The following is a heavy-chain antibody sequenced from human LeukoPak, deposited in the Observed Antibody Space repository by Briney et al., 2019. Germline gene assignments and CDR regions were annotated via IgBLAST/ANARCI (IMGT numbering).Heavy chain of an antibody. CDR1: GFTFSSYA. D-gene: IGHD4-11*01. V-gene: IGHV3-30*09. CDR2: ISYDGSNK. CDR3: AKAMTTVKLGIDY. J-gene: IGHJ4*02. Sequence: GGSLRLSCAASGFTFSSYAMHWVRQAPGKGLEWVAVISYDGSNKYYADSVKGRFAIFRDNSKNTLYLQMNSLRAEDTAVYYCAKAMTTVKLGIDYWGQGTLVTVSS.